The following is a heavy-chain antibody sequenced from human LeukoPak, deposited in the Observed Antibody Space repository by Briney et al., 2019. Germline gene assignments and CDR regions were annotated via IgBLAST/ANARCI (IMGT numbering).Heavy chain of an antibody. V-gene: IGHV3-53*01. J-gene: IGHJ4*02. CDR3: ARGPDVDGYIHAPFDS. CDR1: GFSLWRHY. Sequence: PGGSLRLSCAASGFSLWRHYMNWVRQAPGKGLEWGALSYSGGSTYYADSVKGRFTISRDNSKNMLYLEMSSLRVEDSAVYYCARGPDVDGYIHAPFDSWGQGTLVTASS. D-gene: IGHD5-24*01. CDR2: SYSGGST.